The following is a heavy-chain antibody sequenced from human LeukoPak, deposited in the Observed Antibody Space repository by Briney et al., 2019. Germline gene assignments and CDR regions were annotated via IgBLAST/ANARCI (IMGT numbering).Heavy chain of an antibody. CDR3: AREGAVAKRGDSFDY. CDR1: GGSFSGYY. V-gene: IGHV4-34*01. Sequence: PSETLSLTCAVYGGSFSGYYWSWIRQPPGKGLDWIGEINHGGSTNYNPSLKSRVTISVDTSKNQFSLKLSSVTATDTAVYYCAREGAVAKRGDSFDYWGQGTLVTVSS. J-gene: IGHJ4*02. D-gene: IGHD6-19*01. CDR2: INHGGST.